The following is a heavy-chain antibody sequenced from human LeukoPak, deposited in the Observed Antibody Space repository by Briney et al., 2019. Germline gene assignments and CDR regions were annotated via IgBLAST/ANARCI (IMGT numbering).Heavy chain of an antibody. CDR2: ISSSSSTI. D-gene: IGHD6-19*01. J-gene: IGHJ4*02. V-gene: IGHV3-48*01. Sequence: SCKVSGYTLTELSMNWVRQAPGKGLEWVSYISSSSSTIYYADSVKGRFTISRDNAKNSLYLQMNSLRAEDTAVYYCAKDRGYSSGWRGRGYYFDYWGQGTLVTVSS. CDR1: GYTLTELS. CDR3: AKDRGYSSGWRGRGYYFDY.